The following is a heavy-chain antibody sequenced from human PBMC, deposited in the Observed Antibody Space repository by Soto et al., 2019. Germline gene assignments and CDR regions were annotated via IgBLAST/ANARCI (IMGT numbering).Heavy chain of an antibody. Sequence: QVQLVQSGAEVKKPGSSVKVSCKASGGTFSSYAIIWVRQAPGQGLEWMGGIIPIFGTANYAQKFQGRVTITADKSTSTAYMELSSLRSEDTAVYYCAREGTVWSGYPQLLNWFDPWGQGTLVTVSS. J-gene: IGHJ5*02. CDR2: IIPIFGTA. CDR1: GGTFSSYA. CDR3: AREGTVWSGYPQLLNWFDP. D-gene: IGHD3-3*01. V-gene: IGHV1-69*06.